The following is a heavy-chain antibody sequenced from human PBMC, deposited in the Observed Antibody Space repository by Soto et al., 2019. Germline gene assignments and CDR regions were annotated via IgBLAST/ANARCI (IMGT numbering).Heavy chain of an antibody. J-gene: IGHJ4*02. V-gene: IGHV3-23*01. Sequence: EVQLLESGGGLVQPGGSLRLSCAASGFTFSSYAMSWVRLAPGKGLEWVSAISGSGGSTYYADSVKGRFTISRDNSKNTLYLQMNSLRAEDTAVYYCASGARATSTQLDFDYWGQGTLVTVSS. CDR1: GFTFSSYA. CDR2: ISGSGGST. D-gene: IGHD1-1*01. CDR3: ASGARATSTQLDFDY.